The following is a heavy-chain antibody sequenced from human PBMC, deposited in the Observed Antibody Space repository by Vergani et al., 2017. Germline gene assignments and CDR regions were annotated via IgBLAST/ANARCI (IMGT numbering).Heavy chain of an antibody. CDR3: ARSNDILASSLRYFDY. D-gene: IGHD3-9*01. CDR2: INPNSGGT. V-gene: IGHV1-2*02. Sequence: QVQLVQSGAEVKKPGASVKVSCKASGYTFTGYYMHWVRQAPGQGLEWMGWINPNSGGTNYAQKFQGGVPMTRDTSISTAYMERSRLRSDDTAGYYCARSNDILASSLRYFDYWGQGTLVTVSS. J-gene: IGHJ4*02. CDR1: GYTFTGYY.